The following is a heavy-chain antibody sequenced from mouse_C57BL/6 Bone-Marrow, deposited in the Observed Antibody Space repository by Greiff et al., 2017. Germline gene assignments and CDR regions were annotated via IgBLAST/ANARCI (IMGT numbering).Heavy chain of an antibody. Sequence: VQLKESGPGLAKPSQTLSLSCSVTGYSITSDYWNWFRKFPGNKLEYMGYISYSGSTYYNPTLNSRISITRDTSKNQYYLQLNSVTTEDAATYYCARSSLFWGWYFDVWGTGTTVTVSS. V-gene: IGHV3-8*01. CDR1: GYSITSDY. J-gene: IGHJ1*03. CDR3: ARSSLFWGWYFDV. CDR2: ISYSGST. D-gene: IGHD1-1*02.